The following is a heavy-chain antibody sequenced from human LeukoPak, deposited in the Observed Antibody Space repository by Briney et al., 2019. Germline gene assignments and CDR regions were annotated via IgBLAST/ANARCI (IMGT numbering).Heavy chain of an antibody. CDR2: IYYSGST. J-gene: IGHJ4*02. V-gene: IGHV4-39*07. CDR3: ASSNVDIVATSLDY. CDR1: GGSISSSSYY. Sequence: SETLSLTCTVSGGSISSSSYYWGWIRQPPGKGLEWIGSIYYSGSTYYNPSLKSRVTISVDTSKNQFSLKLSSVTAADTAVYYCASSNVDIVATSLDYWGQGTLVTVSS. D-gene: IGHD5-12*01.